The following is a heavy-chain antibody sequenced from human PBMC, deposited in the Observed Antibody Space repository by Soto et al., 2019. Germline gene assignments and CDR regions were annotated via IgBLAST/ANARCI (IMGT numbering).Heavy chain of an antibody. D-gene: IGHD3-3*01. CDR3: ARGNEKRITIFGVVEGFDY. J-gene: IGHJ4*02. CDR1: GGSISSGGYY. Sequence: QVQLQESGPGLVKPSQTLSLTCTVSGGSISSGGYYWSWIRQHPGKGLEWIGYIYYSGSTYYNPSLKSRVTISVDTSKNPFSLKLSSVTAADTAVYYCARGNEKRITIFGVVEGFDYWGQGTLVTVSS. V-gene: IGHV4-31*03. CDR2: IYYSGST.